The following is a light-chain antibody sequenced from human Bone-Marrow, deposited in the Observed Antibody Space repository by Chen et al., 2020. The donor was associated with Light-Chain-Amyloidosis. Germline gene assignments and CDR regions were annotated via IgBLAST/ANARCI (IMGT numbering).Light chain of an antibody. J-gene: IGLJ1*01. Sequence: QSALTQPASVSGSPGQSRTISCTGTSSDIGNYNLVSWYQQHPGKVPKLIVFEGSQRPSGVSTRFSGSKSGNTASLTISGLQADDEADYYCCSYADGSTYVFGTGTKVTVL. CDR1: SSDIGNYNL. V-gene: IGLV2-23*01. CDR2: EGS. CDR3: CSYADGSTYV.